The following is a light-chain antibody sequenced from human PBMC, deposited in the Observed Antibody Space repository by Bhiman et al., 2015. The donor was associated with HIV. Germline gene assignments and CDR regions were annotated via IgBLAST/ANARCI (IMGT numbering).Light chain of an antibody. Sequence: QSVLTQPPSVSGAPGQRVTISCTGISSNIGAGYDVHWYQQLPGTTPKLLIYRNNQRPSGVPDRFSGSKSGTSASLAISGLRSEDEADYYCAAWDDSLSGHVVFGGGTKLTVL. CDR3: AAWDDSLSGHVV. J-gene: IGLJ2*01. V-gene: IGLV1-47*01. CDR2: RNN. CDR1: SSNIGAGYD.